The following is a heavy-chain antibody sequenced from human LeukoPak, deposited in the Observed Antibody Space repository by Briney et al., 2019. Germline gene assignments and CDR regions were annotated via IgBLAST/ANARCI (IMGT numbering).Heavy chain of an antibody. CDR1: GYTFTSYY. CDR3: ATERHSSWYGNWFDP. D-gene: IGHD6-13*01. Sequence: ASVKVSCKASGYTFTSYYMHWVRQAPGQGLEWMGIINPSGGSTSYAQKFQGRVTMTRGTSTSTVYMELSSLRSEDTAVYYCATERHSSWYGNWFDPWGQGTLVTVSS. J-gene: IGHJ5*02. CDR2: INPSGGST. V-gene: IGHV1-46*01.